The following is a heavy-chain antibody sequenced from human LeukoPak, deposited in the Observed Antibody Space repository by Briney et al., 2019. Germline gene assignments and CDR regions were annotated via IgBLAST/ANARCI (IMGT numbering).Heavy chain of an antibody. CDR2: INSDGSST. CDR3: ARTSQTYYYYGMDV. V-gene: IGHV3-74*01. Sequence: GGSLRLSCAASGFTFSSYWMQWVRQAPGKGLVWVSRINSDGSSTSYADSVKGRFTISRDNAKNTLYLQMNSLRAEDTAVYYCARTSQTYYYYGMDVWGQGATVTVSS. CDR1: GFTFSSYW. J-gene: IGHJ6*02.